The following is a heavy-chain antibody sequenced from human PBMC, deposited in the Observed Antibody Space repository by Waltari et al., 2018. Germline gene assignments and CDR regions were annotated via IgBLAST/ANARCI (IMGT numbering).Heavy chain of an antibody. V-gene: IGHV1-69*12. D-gene: IGHD2-2*01. CDR1: GGTFSSYA. CDR3: ATGYCSSTSCPLKNYQFDP. J-gene: IGHJ5*02. CDR2: IIPIFGTA. Sequence: QVQLVQSGAEVKKPGSSVKVSCKASGGTFSSYAISWLRQAPRQGLEWMGGIIPIFGTANYAQKFQGRVTITADESTSTAYMELSSLRSEDTAVYYCATGYCSSTSCPLKNYQFDPWGQGTLVTVSS.